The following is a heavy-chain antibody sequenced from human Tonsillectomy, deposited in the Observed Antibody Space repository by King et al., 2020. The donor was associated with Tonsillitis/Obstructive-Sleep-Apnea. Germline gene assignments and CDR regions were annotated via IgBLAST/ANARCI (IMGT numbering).Heavy chain of an antibody. V-gene: IGHV1-2*06. CDR2: INPNSGGT. D-gene: IGHD2-2*01. Sequence: HVQLVQSGAEVKKPGASVKVSCKASGYTFTGYYMHWVRQAPGQGLEWMGRINPNSGGTNYAQKFQGRVTMTRDTSISTAYMELSRLRSDDTAVYYCARDSARCSSTSCYHPNYYMDVWGKGTTVTVSS. CDR1: GYTFTGYY. J-gene: IGHJ6*03. CDR3: ARDSARCSSTSCYHPNYYMDV.